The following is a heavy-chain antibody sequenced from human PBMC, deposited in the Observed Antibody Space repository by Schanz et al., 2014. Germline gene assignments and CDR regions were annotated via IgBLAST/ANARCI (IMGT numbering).Heavy chain of an antibody. CDR3: ARRGRYNWNDYGMDV. D-gene: IGHD1-20*01. Sequence: EVQLVESGGGVVQPGRSLRLSCAASGFTFSSYAVHWIRQAPGKGLEWVSYISSSGSTTHYADSVKGRFTISRDNAKNSLYLQMNSLRAEDTAVYYCARRGRYNWNDYGMDVWGQGTTVLVSS. CDR1: GFTFSSYA. CDR2: ISSSGSTT. J-gene: IGHJ6*02. V-gene: IGHV3-48*03.